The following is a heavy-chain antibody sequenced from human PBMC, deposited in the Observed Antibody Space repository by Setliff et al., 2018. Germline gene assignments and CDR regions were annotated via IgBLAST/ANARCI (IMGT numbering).Heavy chain of an antibody. D-gene: IGHD2-15*01. CDR3: ARAPPKIVVTVASLDY. J-gene: IGHJ4*02. Sequence: PSETLSLTCSVSGASISSYYWSWIRQPPGKGLEWIGYIYTSGTTKYNPSLKSRVTISIDTSKSQFSLNLSSVTAADTAVYYCARAPPKIVVTVASLDYWGQGALVTVSS. CDR1: GASISSYY. V-gene: IGHV4-4*08. CDR2: IYTSGTT.